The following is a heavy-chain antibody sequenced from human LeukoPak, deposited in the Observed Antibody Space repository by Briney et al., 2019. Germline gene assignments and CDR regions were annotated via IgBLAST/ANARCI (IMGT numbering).Heavy chain of an antibody. CDR3: ARSVVTPVLYFQH. CDR2: IYYSGST. D-gene: IGHD4-23*01. V-gene: IGHV4-59*01. CDR1: GGSISSYY. J-gene: IGHJ1*01. Sequence: PSETLSLTCTVSGGSISSYYWSWIRQPPGKGLEWIGYIYYSGSTNYNPSLKSRVTISVDTSKNQFSLKLSSVTAADTAVYYCARSVVTPVLYFQHWGQGTLVTVSS.